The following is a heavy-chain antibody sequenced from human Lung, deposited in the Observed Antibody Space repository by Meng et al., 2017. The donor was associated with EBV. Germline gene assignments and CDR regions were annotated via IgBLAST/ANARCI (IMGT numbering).Heavy chain of an antibody. Sequence: QVQLGQAGAEVKKPGASVKVSCKASGYTFTNYYMHWVRQAPGQGLEWMGVINPSGGSTNYAQKFQGRLTMTRDTSTSTVYMELSSLRSEDTAVYYCARGDGGNGSDYWGQGTLVTVSS. CDR1: GYTFTNYY. J-gene: IGHJ4*02. V-gene: IGHV1-46*01. D-gene: IGHD4-23*01. CDR2: INPSGGST. CDR3: ARGDGGNGSDY.